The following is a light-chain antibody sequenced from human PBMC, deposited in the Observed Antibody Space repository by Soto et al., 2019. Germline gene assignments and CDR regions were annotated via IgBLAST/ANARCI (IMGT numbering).Light chain of an antibody. J-gene: IGKJ4*01. Sequence: DILMTQSPDSLAVSLGERATINCKSSQRVLYSSNNKNYLAWYQQTPGQPPKLLIYWASTRESGVPDRFSGSGSGTDFTLTISSLQAEDVAVYYCQQYYTTPLTFGGGTKVDIK. V-gene: IGKV4-1*01. CDR3: QQYYTTPLT. CDR1: QRVLYSSNNKNY. CDR2: WAS.